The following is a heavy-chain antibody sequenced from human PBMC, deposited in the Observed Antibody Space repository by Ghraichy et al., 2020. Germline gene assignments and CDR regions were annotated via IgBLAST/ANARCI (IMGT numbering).Heavy chain of an antibody. J-gene: IGHJ6*02. CDR3: ARDSLRRIGTTVSYGMDV. CDR1: GFTLRSYD. CDR2: IWYDGSKE. D-gene: IGHD4-17*01. Sequence: GESLNISCVTSGFTLRSYDMHWVRRAPGKGLEWVAVIWYDGSKEYYADSVKGRFTISRDNSRNTLYLHMDSLKPEDTSIYYCARDSLRRIGTTVSYGMDVWGQGTTVTVSS. V-gene: IGHV3-33*01.